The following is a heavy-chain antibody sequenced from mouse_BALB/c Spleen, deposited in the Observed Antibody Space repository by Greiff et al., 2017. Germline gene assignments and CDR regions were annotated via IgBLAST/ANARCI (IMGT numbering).Heavy chain of an antibody. CDR1: GFTFTDYY. CDR3: ARLDYYGSSGYFDV. V-gene: IGHV7-3*02. CDR2: IRNKANGYTT. D-gene: IGHD1-1*01. J-gene: IGHJ1*01. Sequence: EVMLVESGGGLVQPGGSLRLSCATSGFTFTDYYMSWVRQPPGKALEWLGFIRNKANGYTTEYSASVKGRFTISRDNSQSILYLQMNTLRAEDSATYYCARLDYYGSSGYFDVWGAGTTVTVSS.